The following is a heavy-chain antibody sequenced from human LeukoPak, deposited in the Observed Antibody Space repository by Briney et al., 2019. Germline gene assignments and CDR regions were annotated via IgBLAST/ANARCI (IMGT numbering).Heavy chain of an antibody. CDR2: IYYTGTT. J-gene: IGHJ4*02. Sequence: PSQTLSLTCTVSGDSISSGGYYWSWIRQHPGKGLEWIGCIYYTGTTYYNTSLQSRVTISVDTSKNQFSLKLSSVTAADTAVYYCARHEGTSSSWGLDYWGQGTLVTVSS. V-gene: IGHV4-31*03. CDR1: GDSISSGGYY. D-gene: IGHD6-13*01. CDR3: ARHEGTSSSWGLDY.